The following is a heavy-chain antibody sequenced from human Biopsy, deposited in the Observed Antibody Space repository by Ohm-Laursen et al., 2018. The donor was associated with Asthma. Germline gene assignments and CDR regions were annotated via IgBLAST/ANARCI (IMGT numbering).Heavy chain of an antibody. D-gene: IGHD3-3*01. J-gene: IGHJ1*01. CDR1: GFTFGDYW. Sequence: SLRLSCSASGFTFGDYWMSWVRQVPGKGLEWVANIKHDGSEKNHVDSLKGRFTISRDNAKNLLFLQMNSLRAEDTAVYYCARTFHFWSPYHAKHYQLWGQGTLVTVS. CDR2: IKHDGSEK. CDR3: ARTFHFWSPYHAKHYQL. V-gene: IGHV3-7*01.